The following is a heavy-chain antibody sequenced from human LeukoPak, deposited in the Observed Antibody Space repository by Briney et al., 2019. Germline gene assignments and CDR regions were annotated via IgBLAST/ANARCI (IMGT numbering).Heavy chain of an antibody. D-gene: IGHD3-10*01. CDR3: ARDSCYYYFDY. J-gene: IGHJ4*02. CDR1: GGSISSYY. Sequence: PSETLSLTCNVSGGSISSYYWSWMRQPPGKGLEWIGYIYYSGTTKYNPSLQSRVTISVDTSKNQFSLNLNSVTAADTAMYYCARDSCYYYFDYWGQGALVTVSS. V-gene: IGHV4-59*01. CDR2: IYYSGTT.